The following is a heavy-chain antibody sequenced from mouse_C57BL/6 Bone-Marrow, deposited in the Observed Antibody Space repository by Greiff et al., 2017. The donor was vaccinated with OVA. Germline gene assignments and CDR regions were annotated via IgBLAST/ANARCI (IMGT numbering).Heavy chain of an antibody. J-gene: IGHJ1*03. D-gene: IGHD1-1*01. V-gene: IGHV3-6*01. CDR2: ISYDGSN. CDR1: GYSITSGYY. CDR3: AREGRKGYFDV. Sequence: EVKLMESGPGLVKPSQSLSLTCSVTGYSITSGYYWNWIRQFPGNKLEWMGYISYDGSNNYNPSLKNRISITRDTSKNQFFLKLNSVTTEDTATYYCAREGRKGYFDVWGTGTTVTVSS.